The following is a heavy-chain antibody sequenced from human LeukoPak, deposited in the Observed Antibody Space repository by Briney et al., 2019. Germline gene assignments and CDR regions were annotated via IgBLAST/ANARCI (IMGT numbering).Heavy chain of an antibody. V-gene: IGHV3-30*02. D-gene: IGHD3-10*01. CDR3: SVRYRSGDEG. J-gene: IGHJ4*02. Sequence: PGGSLRLSCAGSGFTFSNYGMHWVRQAPGKRLEWVSFIQYDGSTKYYADSVKGRFTISRDNSKSTLYVQMNSLRAEDTAVYYCSVRYRSGDEGWGQGTLVTVSS. CDR1: GFTFSNYG. CDR2: IQYDGSTK.